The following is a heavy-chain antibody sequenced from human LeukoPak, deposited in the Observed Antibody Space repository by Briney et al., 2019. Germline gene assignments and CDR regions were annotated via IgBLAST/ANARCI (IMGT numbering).Heavy chain of an antibody. Sequence: PSETLSLTCAVYGGSFSGYYWSWIRQPPGKGLEWIGEINHSGSTNYNPSLKSRVAISVDTSKNQFSLKLSSVTAADTAVYYCARGRFNYDYVWGSPPNYFDYWGQGTLVTVSS. J-gene: IGHJ4*02. CDR1: GGSFSGYY. D-gene: IGHD3-16*01. CDR2: INHSGST. V-gene: IGHV4-34*01. CDR3: ARGRFNYDYVWGSPPNYFDY.